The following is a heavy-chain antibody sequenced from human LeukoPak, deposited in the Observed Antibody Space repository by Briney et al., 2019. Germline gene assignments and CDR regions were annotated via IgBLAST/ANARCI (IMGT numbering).Heavy chain of an antibody. Sequence: GGSLRLSCVASAFSFSTSWMSWVRQAPGKGLEWVGRIKSKADGETTDYVAPVNGRFIISRDDSTSTLYLHMMSQKTEDTAVYFCCADTVRPLAQIDKWGQGTLVTVSS. CDR1: AFSFSTSW. D-gene: IGHD4-11*01. CDR3: CADTVRPLAQIDK. J-gene: IGHJ4*02. CDR2: IKSKADGETT. V-gene: IGHV3-15*01.